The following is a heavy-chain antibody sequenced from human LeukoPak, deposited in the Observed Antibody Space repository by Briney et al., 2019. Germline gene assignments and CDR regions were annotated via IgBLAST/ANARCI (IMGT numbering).Heavy chain of an antibody. CDR3: VRLGELSALL. D-gene: IGHD3-16*02. Sequence: GESLKISCKGSGYRFTSYWISWVRQMPGKGLEWMGRIDPSDSYTNYSPPFQGHFTISADKSISTAYLQWSSLKASDTAMYYCVRLGELSALLWGQGTMVTVSS. V-gene: IGHV5-10-1*01. J-gene: IGHJ3*01. CDR2: IDPSDSYT. CDR1: GYRFTSYW.